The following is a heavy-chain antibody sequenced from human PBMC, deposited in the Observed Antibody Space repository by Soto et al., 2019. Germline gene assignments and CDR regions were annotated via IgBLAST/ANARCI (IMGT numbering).Heavy chain of an antibody. D-gene: IGHD1-20*01. CDR1: GDRFSMYC. CDR2: IYPGDSRS. CDR3: ARARYSNWTGAFDV. J-gene: IGHJ3*01. V-gene: IGHV5-51*01. Sequence: GESVTSSRNVFGDRFSMYCIVWVLQMFGKGLEWVGNIYPGDSRSTYSPSYQGQVIISADKSIDTAHLQWSSLKASDTAIYYCARARYSNWTGAFDVWGQGTMVTGSS.